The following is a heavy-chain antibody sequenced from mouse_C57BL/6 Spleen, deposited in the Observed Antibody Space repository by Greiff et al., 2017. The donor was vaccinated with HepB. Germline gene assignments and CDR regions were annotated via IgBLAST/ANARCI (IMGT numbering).Heavy chain of an antibody. V-gene: IGHV1-15*01. J-gene: IGHJ4*01. CDR3: TRSDDGYYPYAMDY. CDR2: IDPETGGT. Sequence: QVQLQQSGAELVRPGASVTLSCKASGYTFTDYEMHWVKQTPVHGLEWIGAIDPETGGTAYNQKFKGKAILTADKSSSTAYMELRSLTSEDSAVYYCTRSDDGYYPYAMDYWGQGTSVTVSS. D-gene: IGHD2-3*01. CDR1: GYTFTDYE.